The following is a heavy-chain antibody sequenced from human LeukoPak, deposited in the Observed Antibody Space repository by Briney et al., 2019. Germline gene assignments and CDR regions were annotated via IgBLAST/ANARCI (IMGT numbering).Heavy chain of an antibody. D-gene: IGHD2-2*01. J-gene: IGHJ4*02. Sequence: ASVKVSCKASGYTFTGYYMHWVRQAPGQGLEWMGWINPNSGGTNYAQKFQGRVTMTRDTSISTAYMELSRLRSDDTAVYYCARPPPRPLYCSSTSCYAGWVPYDYWGQGTLVTVSS. CDR2: INPNSGGT. CDR1: GYTFTGYY. V-gene: IGHV1-2*02. CDR3: ARPPPRPLYCSSTSCYAGWVPYDY.